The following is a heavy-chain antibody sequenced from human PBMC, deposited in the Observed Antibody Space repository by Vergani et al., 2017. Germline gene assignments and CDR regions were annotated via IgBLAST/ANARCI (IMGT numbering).Heavy chain of an antibody. CDR1: GGSISSGSYY. V-gene: IGHV4-61*02. J-gene: IGHJ4*02. Sequence: QVQLQESGPGLVKPSQTLSLTCTVSGGSISSGSYYWSWIRQPAGKGLEWIGRIYTSGSTNYTPSLKSRVTISVDTSKNQFSLKLSSVTAADTAVYYCAREGVLRYFDWLVDYWGQGTLVTVSS. CDR2: IYTSGST. CDR3: AREGVLRYFDWLVDY. D-gene: IGHD3-9*01.